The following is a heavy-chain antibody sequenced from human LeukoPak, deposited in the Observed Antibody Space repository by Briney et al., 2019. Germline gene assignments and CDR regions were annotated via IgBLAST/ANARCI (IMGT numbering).Heavy chain of an antibody. J-gene: IGHJ1*01. D-gene: IGHD3-22*01. Sequence: PGGSLRLSCAASGFTFSSYGMHWVRQAPGKGLEWVAVIWYDGSNKYYADSVKGRFTISRDNSKNTLYLQMNSLRAEDTAVYYCAKDQTYYYDSSEGRYFQHWGQGTLVTVSS. CDR3: AKDQTYYYDSSEGRYFQH. CDR2: IWYDGSNK. CDR1: GFTFSSYG. V-gene: IGHV3-33*06.